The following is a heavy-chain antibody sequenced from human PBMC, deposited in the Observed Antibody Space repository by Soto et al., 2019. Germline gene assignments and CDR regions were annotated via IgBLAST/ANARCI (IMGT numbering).Heavy chain of an antibody. CDR1: GFTFSSYA. V-gene: IGHV3-23*01. CDR2: ISGSGGST. Sequence: PGGSLRLSCAASGFTFSSYAMSWVRQAPGKGLEWVSAISGSGGSTYYADSVKGRFTISRDNSKNTLYLQMNSLRAEDTAVYYCAKDHPELYQPPPGQADAFDIWGQGTMVTVS. CDR3: AKDHPELYQPPPGQADAFDI. D-gene: IGHD2-2*01. J-gene: IGHJ3*02.